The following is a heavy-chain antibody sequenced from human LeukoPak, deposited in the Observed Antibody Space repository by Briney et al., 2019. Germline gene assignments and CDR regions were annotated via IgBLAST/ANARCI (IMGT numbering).Heavy chain of an antibody. CDR1: GFTFSSYS. D-gene: IGHD1-26*01. J-gene: IGHJ3*02. CDR2: ISSSSSYI. CDR3: ARELLYSGSYPEAFDI. Sequence: GGSLRLSCAASGFTFSSYSMNWVRQAPGKGLEWVSSISSSSSYIYYADSVKGRFTISRDNAKNSLYLQMNSLRAEDTAVYYCARELLYSGSYPEAFDIWGQGTMVTVSS. V-gene: IGHV3-21*01.